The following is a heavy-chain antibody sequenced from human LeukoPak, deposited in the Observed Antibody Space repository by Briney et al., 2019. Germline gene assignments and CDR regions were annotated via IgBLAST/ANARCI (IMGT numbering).Heavy chain of an antibody. J-gene: IGHJ4*02. CDR3: AKDMERYCSGGSCYYFDY. V-gene: IGHV3-30*18. CDR1: GFTFSSYG. CDR2: ISYDGSNK. Sequence: GGSLRLSCAASGFTFSSYGMHWVRQAPGKRLEWVAVISYDGSNKYYADSVKGRFTISRDNSKNTLYLQMNSLRAEDTAVYYCAKDMERYCSGGSCYYFDYWGQGTLVTVSS. D-gene: IGHD2-15*01.